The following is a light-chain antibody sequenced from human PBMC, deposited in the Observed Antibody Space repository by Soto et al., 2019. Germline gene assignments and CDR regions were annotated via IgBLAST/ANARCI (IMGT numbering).Light chain of an antibody. CDR2: GGS. CDR1: QSVSSSY. V-gene: IGKV3-20*01. Sequence: EIVLTQSPGTLSLSPGERATLSCRASQSVSSSYSAGYQQKPGQAPRLLMYGGSSRATGIPDRFSGSGSGTEFTLTISRQEAVDFAVYYCQEYGSSPRTFCQGTKVEIK. CDR3: QEYGSSPRT. J-gene: IGKJ1*01.